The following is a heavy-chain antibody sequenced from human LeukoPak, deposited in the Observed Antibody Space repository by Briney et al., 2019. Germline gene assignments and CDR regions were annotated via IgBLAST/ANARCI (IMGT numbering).Heavy chain of an antibody. CDR2: INPSGGST. CDR1: GYTFTSYY. D-gene: IGHD4-17*01. J-gene: IGHJ4*02. Sequence: VSVKVSCKASGYTFTSYYMHWVRQAPGQGLEWMGIINPSGGSTSYAQKFQGRVTMTRDTSTSTVYMELSSLRSEDTAVYYCARAVRGGDYGDYFDYWGQGTLVTVSS. V-gene: IGHV1-46*01. CDR3: ARAVRGGDYGDYFDY.